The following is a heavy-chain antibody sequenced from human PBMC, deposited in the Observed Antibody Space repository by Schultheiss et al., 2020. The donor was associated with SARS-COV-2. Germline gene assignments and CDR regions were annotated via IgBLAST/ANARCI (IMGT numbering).Heavy chain of an antibody. CDR1: GGSISSGGYY. Sequence: SETLSLTCTVSGGSISSGGYYWSWIRQHPGKGLEWIGYIYYSGSTYYNPSLKSRVTISVDTSKNQFSLKLSSVTAADTAVYYCARGNGDCSSTGCYPWFFDLWGRGTLVTVSS. CDR3: ARGNGDCSSTGCYPWFFDL. V-gene: IGHV4-61*08. CDR2: IYYSGST. J-gene: IGHJ2*01. D-gene: IGHD2-2*01.